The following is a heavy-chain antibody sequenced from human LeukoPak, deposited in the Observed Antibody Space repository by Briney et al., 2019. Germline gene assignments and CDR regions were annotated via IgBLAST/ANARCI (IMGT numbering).Heavy chain of an antibody. Sequence: ASVKVSCKASGYTFTGYYMHWVRQAPGQGLEWMGWINPNSGGTNYAQKFQGRVTMTRDTSISTAYMELSSLRSEDTAVYYCARAIRGLRREPPRNYYYYMDVWGKGTTVTISS. J-gene: IGHJ6*03. CDR2: INPNSGGT. CDR1: GYTFTGYY. V-gene: IGHV1-2*02. CDR3: ARAIRGLRREPPRNYYYYMDV. D-gene: IGHD3-16*01.